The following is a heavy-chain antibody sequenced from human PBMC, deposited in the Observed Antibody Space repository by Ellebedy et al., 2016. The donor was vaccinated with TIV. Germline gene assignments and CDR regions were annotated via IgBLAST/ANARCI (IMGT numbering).Heavy chain of an antibody. D-gene: IGHD1-20*01. V-gene: IGHV1-46*01. J-gene: IGHJ6*02. Sequence: ASVKVSCRASGYPFTTYYVHWVRQVPGQGLQWMGIINPSGDGTSYAQKFQGRLTVTRDTSTSTVYMELNGLRSEDPAVYFCARDLTGTTDYDGMDVWGQGTTVTVSS. CDR1: GYPFTTYY. CDR3: ARDLTGTTDYDGMDV. CDR2: INPSGDGT.